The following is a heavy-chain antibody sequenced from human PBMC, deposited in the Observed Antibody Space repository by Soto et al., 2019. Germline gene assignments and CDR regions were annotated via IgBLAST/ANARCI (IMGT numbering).Heavy chain of an antibody. V-gene: IGHV3-15*01. CDR3: SPPQFVRWHYYYSGMDA. CDR1: GGTFINPW. J-gene: IGHJ6*02. Sequence: AGXLRRLSCTAAGGTFINPWMSWIRQPTGKGLEWVGRIKSKTGVGTTDYAAPVKGRFTISRDDSKNTLYLKMNSLKTEDTAVYYCSPPQFVRWHYYYSGMDAWGQGTTFPVSS. CDR2: IKSKTGVGTT.